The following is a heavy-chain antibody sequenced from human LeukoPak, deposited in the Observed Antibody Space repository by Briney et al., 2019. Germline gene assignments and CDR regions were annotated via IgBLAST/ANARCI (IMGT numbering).Heavy chain of an antibody. V-gene: IGHV1-2*02. CDR1: GYTFTGYY. D-gene: IGHD3-22*01. J-gene: IGHJ5*02. Sequence: VASVKVSCKASGYTFTGYYMHWVRQAPGQGLEWMGWINPNSGGTNYAQKFQGRVTMTRDMSTSTVYMELSSLRSEDTAVYYCARDGRSSGYYLRPWFDPWGQGTLVTVSS. CDR3: ARDGRSSGYYLRPWFDP. CDR2: INPNSGGT.